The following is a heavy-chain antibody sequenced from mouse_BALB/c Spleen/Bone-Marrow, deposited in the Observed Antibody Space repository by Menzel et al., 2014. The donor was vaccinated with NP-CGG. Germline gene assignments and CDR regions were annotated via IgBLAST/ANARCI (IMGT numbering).Heavy chain of an antibody. CDR3: ARDTYGRDY. Sequence: EVKVVESGAGLVQPGGSLRLSCATSYFTFTDYYMSRVRQPPGKALEGLGFIRNNANGYTSESSASVQGRFTSSRDNSQIILYLQMNTLRAKDRATYYCARDTYGRDYWGQGTPLTVSS. J-gene: IGHJ2*01. CDR2: IRNNANGYTS. CDR1: YFTFTDYY. V-gene: IGHV7-3*02. D-gene: IGHD1-1*01.